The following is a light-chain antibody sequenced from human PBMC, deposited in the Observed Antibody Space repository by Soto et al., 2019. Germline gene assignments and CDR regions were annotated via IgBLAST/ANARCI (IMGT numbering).Light chain of an antibody. CDR3: CSYAGSSTWV. CDR1: TSDVGSYNL. Sequence: QSALTQPASVSGSPGQSITFSCTGTTSDVGSYNLVSWYQQHPGKAPKLMIYEGSKRPSGVSNRFSGSKSGNTASLTISGLQAEDGAYYYCCSYAGSSTWVFGGGTKLTVL. J-gene: IGLJ3*02. V-gene: IGLV2-23*01. CDR2: EGS.